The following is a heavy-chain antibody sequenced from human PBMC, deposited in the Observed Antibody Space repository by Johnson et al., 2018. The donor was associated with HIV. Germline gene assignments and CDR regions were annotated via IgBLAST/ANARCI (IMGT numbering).Heavy chain of an antibody. Sequence: VQLVESGGGLVQPGGSLRLSCAASGFTFSSYDMHWVRQATGKGLEWVSVIYSGGSTYYTDSVKGRFTISRDNSKNTLFLLMSSLRPDDTAVYYCARVRRSGWFDNDAFDIWGQGTMVTVSS. D-gene: IGHD6-19*01. J-gene: IGHJ3*02. CDR1: GFTFSSYD. V-gene: IGHV3-66*02. CDR2: IYSGGST. CDR3: ARVRRSGWFDNDAFDI.